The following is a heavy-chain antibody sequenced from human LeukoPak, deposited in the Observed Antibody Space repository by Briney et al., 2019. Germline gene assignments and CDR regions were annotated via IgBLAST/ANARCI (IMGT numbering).Heavy chain of an antibody. CDR3: ARDREYYDSSGLNWFDP. J-gene: IGHJ5*02. V-gene: IGHV3-21*01. CDR2: ISSSSSYV. D-gene: IGHD3-22*01. Sequence: GGSLRLSCAASGFTFSSYSMNWVRQAPGKGLEWVSSISSSSSYVYYADSVKGRFTISRDNAKNSLYLQMNSLRAEDTAVYYCARDREYYDSSGLNWFDPWGRGTLVTVSS. CDR1: GFTFSSYS.